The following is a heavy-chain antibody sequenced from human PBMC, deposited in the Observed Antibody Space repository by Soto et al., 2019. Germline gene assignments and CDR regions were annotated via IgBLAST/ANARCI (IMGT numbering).Heavy chain of an antibody. V-gene: IGHV4-59*01. D-gene: IGHD4-17*01. CDR1: GGSISTYY. CDR3: ARDPYGDYVFDF. CDR2: IYYSGST. J-gene: IGHJ4*02. Sequence: SETLSLTCTVSGGSISTYYWSWIRQPPGKGLEWIGYIYYSGSTNYNPSLKSRVTISVDTSKNQFSLKLSSVTAADTAVYYCARDPYGDYVFDFWGQGTLVTVS.